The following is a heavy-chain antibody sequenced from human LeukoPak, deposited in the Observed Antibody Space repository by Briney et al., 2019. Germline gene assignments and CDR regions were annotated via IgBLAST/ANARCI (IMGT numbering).Heavy chain of an antibody. CDR3: ARDRPQYSSSHWGPDP. CDR1: GGTFSSYA. J-gene: IGHJ5*02. Sequence: SVKVSCKASGGTFSSYAISWVRQAPGQGLEWMGGIIPIFGTANYAQKFQGRVTITADESTSTAYMELSSLRSEDTAVYYCARDRPQYSSSHWGPDPWGQGTLVTVSS. D-gene: IGHD6-13*01. CDR2: IIPIFGTA. V-gene: IGHV1-69*01.